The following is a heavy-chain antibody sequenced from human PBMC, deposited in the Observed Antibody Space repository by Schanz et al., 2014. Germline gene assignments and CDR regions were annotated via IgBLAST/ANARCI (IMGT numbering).Heavy chain of an antibody. J-gene: IGHJ3*02. CDR2: INAHTGNT. CDR1: GYIFGSHG. V-gene: IGHV1-18*01. D-gene: IGHD3-10*01. CDR3: ARVHIATYHYNSPGAFDI. Sequence: QVQLVQSGAEVKKPGVSVKVSCKASGYIFGSHGMTWVRQAPGQGPELMGWINAHTGNTQYAQKFQGRVNMTRDTVTTTVHLELTRLRTDDTAIYYCARVHIATYHYNSPGAFDIWGQGTRDTVSS.